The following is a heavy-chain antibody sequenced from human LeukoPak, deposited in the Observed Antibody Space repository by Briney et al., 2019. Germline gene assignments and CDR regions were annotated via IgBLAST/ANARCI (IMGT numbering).Heavy chain of an antibody. J-gene: IGHJ2*01. V-gene: IGHV4-59*01. CDR2: IYYSGST. CDR1: GGSISSYY. Sequence: SETLSLTCTVSGGSISSYYWSWIRQPPGKGLEWIGYIYYSGSTNYNPSLKSRVTISVDTSKNQSSLKLSSVTAADTAVYYCARIKRAYCGGDCYSDWYFDLWGRGTLVTVSS. CDR3: ARIKRAYCGGDCYSDWYFDL. D-gene: IGHD2-21*02.